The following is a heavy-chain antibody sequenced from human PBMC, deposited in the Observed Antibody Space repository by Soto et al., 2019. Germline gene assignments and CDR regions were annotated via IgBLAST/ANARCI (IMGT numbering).Heavy chain of an antibody. Sequence: GESLKISCKVSGYSFASYWIGWVRQMLGKGLEWLAIIHPGDSDTIYSPSFQGQVTISADKSISTAYLQWTSLMASDTAIYYCATHVRGYGMDVWGQGSRVTASS. CDR2: IHPGDSDT. CDR1: GYSFASYW. J-gene: IGHJ6*01. V-gene: IGHV5-51*01. D-gene: IGHD3-10*02. CDR3: ATHVRGYGMDV.